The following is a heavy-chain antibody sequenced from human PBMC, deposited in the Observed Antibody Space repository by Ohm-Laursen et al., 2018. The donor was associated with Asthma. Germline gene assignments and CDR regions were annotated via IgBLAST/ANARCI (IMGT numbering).Heavy chain of an antibody. V-gene: IGHV4-34*01. CDR1: GGSFSGYY. D-gene: IGHD3-22*01. Sequence: GTLSLTCAVYGGSFSGYYWSWIRQPPGKGLEWIGEINHSGSTNYNPSLKSRVTISVDTSKNQFSLKLSSVTAADTAVYYCANSYDSSGYYYGWFDPWGQGTLVTVSS. CDR2: INHSGST. J-gene: IGHJ5*02. CDR3: ANSYDSSGYYYGWFDP.